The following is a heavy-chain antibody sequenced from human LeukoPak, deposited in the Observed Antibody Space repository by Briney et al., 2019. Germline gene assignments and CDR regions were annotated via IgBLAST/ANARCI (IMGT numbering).Heavy chain of an antibody. CDR1: GFTFDDYA. Sequence: PGGSLRLSCAASGFTFDDYAMHWVRQGPAKGLEWVSLISWDGGNTYYADSVKGRFTISRDNSKNSLFLQMHSLRPEDTALYYCGKDLGDSSGYSGSDYWGQGTLVTVSS. J-gene: IGHJ4*02. D-gene: IGHD3-22*01. V-gene: IGHV3-43D*03. CDR2: ISWDGGNT. CDR3: GKDLGDSSGYSGSDY.